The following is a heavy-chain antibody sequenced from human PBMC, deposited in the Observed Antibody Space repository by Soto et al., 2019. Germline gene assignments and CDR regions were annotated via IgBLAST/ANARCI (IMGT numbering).Heavy chain of an antibody. CDR2: IYYSGST. D-gene: IGHD2-15*01. V-gene: IGHV4-59*01. J-gene: IGHJ3*02. CDR1: GGSISSYY. CDR3: ARWVRGGNTRDAFDI. Sequence: QVQLQESGPGLVKPSETLSLTCTVSGGSISSYYWSWIRKTPGKGLEWIGYIYYSGSTNYNPSLKSRVTISVATSKIQFSLHLSAVTGADTAVYYCARWVRGGNTRDAFDIWGQWTMVTVSS.